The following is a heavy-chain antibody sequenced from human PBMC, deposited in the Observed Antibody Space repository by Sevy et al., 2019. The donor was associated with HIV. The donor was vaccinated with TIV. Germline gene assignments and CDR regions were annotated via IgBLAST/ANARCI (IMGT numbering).Heavy chain of an antibody. CDR2: IHSDDTT. V-gene: IGHV3-66*01. CDR3: ARGKSGYGYALNY. J-gene: IGHJ4*02. CDR1: GFTVNSNY. Sequence: GGSLRLSCAASGFTVNSNYMTWVRQAPGKGLEGVSVIHSDDTTYHADSVKARFTISRENFKNTLYLHMSSLRAEDTAVYYCARGKSGYGYALNYWGQGTLVTVSS. D-gene: IGHD5-18*01.